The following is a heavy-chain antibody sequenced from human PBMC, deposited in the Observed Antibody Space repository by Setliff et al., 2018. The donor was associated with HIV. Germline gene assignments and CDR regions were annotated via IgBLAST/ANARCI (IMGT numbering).Heavy chain of an antibody. CDR2: MNPNSGHT. J-gene: IGHJ4*02. CDR3: ALKGAYDILTGFPN. Sequence: GASVKVSCKASGYTFTSYDINWVRQATGQGLEWMGWMNPNSGHTGYAQKFQGRVTITSDTSISTAYMELSSLRSEDTAVYYCALKGAYDILTGFPNWGQGTLVTVSS. D-gene: IGHD3-9*01. V-gene: IGHV1-8*03. CDR1: GYTFTSYD.